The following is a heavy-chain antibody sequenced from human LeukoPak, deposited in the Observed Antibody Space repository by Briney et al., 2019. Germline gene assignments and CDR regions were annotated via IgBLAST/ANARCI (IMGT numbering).Heavy chain of an antibody. CDR3: ARDVLGYTTSWYRFDY. D-gene: IGHD6-13*01. CDR1: GYNFNNYG. Sequence: RASVTVSCKASGYNFNNYGISWVRQAPGQGLEWMGWISGHNGNTKSAQKLQDRVTMTTDTSTNTAYMELRSLRSDDTAVYYCARDVLGYTTSWYRFDYWGQGSQVTVSS. V-gene: IGHV1-18*01. J-gene: IGHJ4*02. CDR2: ISGHNGNT.